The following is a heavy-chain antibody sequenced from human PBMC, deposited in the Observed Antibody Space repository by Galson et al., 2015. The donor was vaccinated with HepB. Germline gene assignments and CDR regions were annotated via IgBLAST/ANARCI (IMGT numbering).Heavy chain of an antibody. CDR1: GFIVSNSY. J-gene: IGHJ4*02. V-gene: IGHV3-53*01. Sequence: SLRLSCAASGFIVSNSYLSWVRQSPGEGLEWVSVIYRGGDTHYADSVKGRFTISRDNSKNTLYLQMNSLRVEDTAVYYCASHSDSGSYFFDYWGQGTLVTVSS. CDR3: ASHSDSGSYFFDY. CDR2: IYRGGDT. D-gene: IGHD1-26*01.